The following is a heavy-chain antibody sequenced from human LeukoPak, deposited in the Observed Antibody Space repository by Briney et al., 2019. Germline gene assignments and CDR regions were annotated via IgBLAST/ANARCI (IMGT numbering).Heavy chain of an antibody. CDR3: AKEAASGYTSGYFDY. CDR2: ISGRGVTT. Sequence: PGGSLRLSCAASRFTFSNYWMNWFRQAPGKGLEWVSVISGRGVTTYYAASVKGRFTISRDNSKDTLYLQMNSLRADDTAVYYCAKEAASGYTSGYFDYWGQGTLVTVSS. CDR1: RFTFSNYW. J-gene: IGHJ4*02. D-gene: IGHD5-12*01. V-gene: IGHV3-23*01.